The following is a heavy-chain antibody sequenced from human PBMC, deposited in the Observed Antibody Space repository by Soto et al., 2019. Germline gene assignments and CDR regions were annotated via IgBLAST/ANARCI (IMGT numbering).Heavy chain of an antibody. V-gene: IGHV3-30*03. J-gene: IGHJ4*02. Sequence: QAHLVESGGGVVQPGRSLGLSCAASGFTFTSYGMHWVRQAPGTRLEWVAVISYDGGLQHYADSVKGRFTISRDNSKTMVLLQMNSLRAEDTAVYYCVSDRGYGHASVPYSWGQGTLVSVSS. CDR2: ISYDGGLQ. CDR1: GFTFTSYG. D-gene: IGHD5-18*01. CDR3: VSDRGYGHASVPYS.